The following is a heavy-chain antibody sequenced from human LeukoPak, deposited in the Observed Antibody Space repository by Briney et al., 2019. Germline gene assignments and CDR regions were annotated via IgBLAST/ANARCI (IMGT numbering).Heavy chain of an antibody. J-gene: IGHJ4*02. CDR3: ARRRGTHPNYFDY. V-gene: IGHV3-48*04. CDR2: ISSSSSTI. CDR1: GFTFSSYS. Sequence: PGGSLRLSCAASGFTFSSYSMNWVRQAPGKGLEWVSYISSSSSTIYYADSVKGRFTISRDNAKNSLYLQMNSLRAEDTAVYYCARRRGTHPNYFDYWGQGTLVTVSS. D-gene: IGHD1-14*01.